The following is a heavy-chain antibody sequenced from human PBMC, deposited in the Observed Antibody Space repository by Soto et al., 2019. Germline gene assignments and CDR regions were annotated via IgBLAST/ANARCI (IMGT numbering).Heavy chain of an antibody. CDR1: GVTFSNAW. V-gene: IGHV3-15*01. J-gene: IGHJ4*02. CDR3: TTVLLYNWNYAQLDY. CDR2: IKSKTDGGTT. D-gene: IGHD1-7*01. Sequence: EVQLVASGGGLVKPGGSLRLSCAASGVTFSNAWMSWVRQAPGKGLEWVGRIKSKTDGGTTDYAAPVKGRLTISRDDSTNTLYLQMNSLKTEDTAVYYCTTVLLYNWNYAQLDYWGQGTLVTVSS.